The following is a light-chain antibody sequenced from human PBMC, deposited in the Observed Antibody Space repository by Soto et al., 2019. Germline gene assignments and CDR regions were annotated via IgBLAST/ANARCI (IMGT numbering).Light chain of an antibody. CDR3: QQYKSSYT. J-gene: IGKJ2*01. CDR2: DAS. Sequence: DIQRTQSPSTLSASVGDRVTIPCRASQGLSGWLAWYQQKPGKAPRLLSYDASCLESGVPSRFSGSASGSEFTLTINDLPPDDFATYYCQQYKSSYTFGQGTKLEIK. V-gene: IGKV1-5*01. CDR1: QGLSGW.